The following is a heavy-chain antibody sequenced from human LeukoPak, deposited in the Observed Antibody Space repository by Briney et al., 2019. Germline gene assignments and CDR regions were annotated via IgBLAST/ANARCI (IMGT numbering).Heavy chain of an antibody. CDR3: ARDVSGDGFGSFDH. Sequence: GGSLRLSCAVSGVIFSSHHMNWVRQAPGKGLEWVSVIYVNYYSGGCPYYADSVKGRFTTSSDSSKNTLYLQMNSLRVEDTAVYYCARDVSGDGFGSFDHWGRGILVTVSS. CDR2: IYVNYYSGGCP. V-gene: IGHV3-66*01. D-gene: IGHD5-24*01. J-gene: IGHJ4*02. CDR1: GVIFSSHH.